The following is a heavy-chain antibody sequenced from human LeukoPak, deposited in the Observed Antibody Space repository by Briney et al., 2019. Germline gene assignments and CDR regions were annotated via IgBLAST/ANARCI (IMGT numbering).Heavy chain of an antibody. D-gene: IGHD2-15*01. CDR1: GYTFTSYA. CDR2: INAGNGNT. Sequence: ASVKVSCKASGYTFTSYAMHWVRQAPGQMLEWMGWINAGNGNTKYSQKFQGRVTITRDTSASTAYMELSSLRSEDTAVYYCARDRCSGGSCYWFDPWGQGTLVTVSS. CDR3: ARDRCSGGSCYWFDP. V-gene: IGHV1-3*01. J-gene: IGHJ5*02.